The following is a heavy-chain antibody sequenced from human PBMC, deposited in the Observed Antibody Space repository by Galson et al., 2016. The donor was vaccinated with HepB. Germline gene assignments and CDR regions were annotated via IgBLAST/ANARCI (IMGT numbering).Heavy chain of an antibody. Sequence: LSLTCTVSGGSISSYYWSWIRQPPGKGLEWIGYIYYSGSTNYNPSLKSRVTISVDTSKNQFSLKPSSVTAADTAVYYCARASPRDSSGWYPDAFDIWGQGTMVTVSS. D-gene: IGHD6-19*01. J-gene: IGHJ3*02. CDR2: IYYSGST. V-gene: IGHV4-59*01. CDR1: GGSISSYY. CDR3: ARASPRDSSGWYPDAFDI.